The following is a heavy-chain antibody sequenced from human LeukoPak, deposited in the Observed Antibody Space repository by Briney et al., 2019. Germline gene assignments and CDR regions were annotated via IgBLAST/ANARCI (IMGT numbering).Heavy chain of an antibody. V-gene: IGHV1-8*01. J-gene: IGHJ5*02. CDR2: MNPNSGNT. CDR1: GYAFTGYD. CDR3: ARVRGDCSSTSCYYWFDP. D-gene: IGHD2-2*01. Sequence: GASVKVSCKASGYAFTGYDINWVRQATGQGLEWMGWMNPNSGNTGYAQKFQGRVTMTRNTSISTAYMELSSLRSEDTAVYYCARVRGDCSSTSCYYWFDPWGQGTLVTVSS.